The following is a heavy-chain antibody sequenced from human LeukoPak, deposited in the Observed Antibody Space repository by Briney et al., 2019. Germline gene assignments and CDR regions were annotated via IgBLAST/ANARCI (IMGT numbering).Heavy chain of an antibody. Sequence: SGSLSLTRNVSGGSSGCSSYYWGWIRQPPGKGLEWIGSIYYSGSTYYNPSLKSRVTISVDTSKNQFYLKLSSVTAADTAVYYCARDSSGWYGGDAFDIWGQGTMVTVSS. CDR2: IYYSGST. V-gene: IGHV4-39*07. CDR3: ARDSSGWYGGDAFDI. J-gene: IGHJ3*02. CDR1: GGSSGCSSYY. D-gene: IGHD6-19*01.